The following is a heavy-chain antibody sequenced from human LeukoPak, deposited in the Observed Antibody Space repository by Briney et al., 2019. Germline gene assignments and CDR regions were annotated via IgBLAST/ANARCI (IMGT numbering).Heavy chain of an antibody. CDR3: ARDRPWIQLWLEAFDI. CDR2: INPNSGGT. J-gene: IGHJ3*02. V-gene: IGHV1-2*02. Sequence: ASVKVSCKASGYTFTGNYMHWVRQAPGQGLEWMGWINPNSGGTNYAQKFQGRVTMTRDTSISTAYMELSRLRSDDTAVYYCARDRPWIQLWLEAFDIWGQGTMVTVSS. CDR1: GYTFTGNY. D-gene: IGHD5-18*01.